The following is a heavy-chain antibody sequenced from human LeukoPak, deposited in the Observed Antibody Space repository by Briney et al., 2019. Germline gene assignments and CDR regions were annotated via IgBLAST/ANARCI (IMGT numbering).Heavy chain of an antibody. CDR3: ARAVSGRFDY. CDR2: IYYSGST. J-gene: IGHJ4*02. D-gene: IGHD6-19*01. CDR1: GGSISPYH. V-gene: IGHV4-59*12. Sequence: SETLSLTCTVSGGSISPYHWGGIRQPPGKGREWTGYIYYSGSTNYNPSLKSRVTISVDTSKNQFSLKLSSVTAADTAIYYCARAVSGRFDYWGQGTLVTVSS.